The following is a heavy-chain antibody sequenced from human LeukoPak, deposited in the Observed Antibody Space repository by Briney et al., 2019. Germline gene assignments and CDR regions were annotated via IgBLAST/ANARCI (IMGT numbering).Heavy chain of an antibody. J-gene: IGHJ4*02. Sequence: SETLSLICTVSGGSISGSSYYWGWIRQPPGRGLEWIGSIYYSGSTYYNPSLKSRVTISVDTSKNQFSLKLSSVTAADTAVYYCAGHPSPFIAARPGFDYWGPGTLVTVSS. CDR1: GGSISGSSYY. D-gene: IGHD6-6*01. CDR2: IYYSGST. V-gene: IGHV4-39*01. CDR3: AGHPSPFIAARPGFDY.